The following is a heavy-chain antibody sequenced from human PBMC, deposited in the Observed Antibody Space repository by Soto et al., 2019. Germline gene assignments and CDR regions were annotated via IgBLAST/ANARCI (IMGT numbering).Heavy chain of an antibody. D-gene: IGHD6-13*01. J-gene: IGHJ3*02. CDR3: ARASAWGEEDILAAEIRHDAFDI. V-gene: IGHV4-31*03. CDR1: GGSISSGGYY. CDR2: IYYSGST. Sequence: SETLSLTCTVSGGSISSGGYYWSWIRQHPGKGLEWIGYIYYSGSTYYNPSLKSRVTISVDTSKNQFSLKLSSVTAADTAVYYCARASAWGEEDILAAEIRHDAFDIWGQGTMVTVSS.